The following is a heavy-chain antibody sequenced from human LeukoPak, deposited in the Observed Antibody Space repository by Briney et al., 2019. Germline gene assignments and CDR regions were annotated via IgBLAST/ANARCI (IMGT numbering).Heavy chain of an antibody. CDR1: GFTFSSYG. CDR2: ISYDGSNK. CDR3: ARDLEYSSSLCSY. V-gene: IGHV3-30*19. Sequence: QPGGSLRLSCAASGFTFSSYGMHWVRQAPGKGLEWVAVISYDGSNKYYADSVKGRFTISRDNSKNTLYLQMNSLRAEDTAVYYCARDLEYSSSLCSYWGQGTLVTVSS. D-gene: IGHD6-6*01. J-gene: IGHJ4*02.